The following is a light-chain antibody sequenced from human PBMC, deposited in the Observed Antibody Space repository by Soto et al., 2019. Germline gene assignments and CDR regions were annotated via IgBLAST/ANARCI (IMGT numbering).Light chain of an antibody. J-gene: IGKJ1*01. Sequence: IVLTQSPGTLSLSPGERATLSCRASLTISDNYLAWYQQKAGQAPRLVIFGASSRATGIPDRFSASGSGTDFTLTISRLEPEDFAVYYCQQYSRAPLTFGQGTKVDIK. CDR1: LTISDNY. V-gene: IGKV3-20*01. CDR2: GAS. CDR3: QQYSRAPLT.